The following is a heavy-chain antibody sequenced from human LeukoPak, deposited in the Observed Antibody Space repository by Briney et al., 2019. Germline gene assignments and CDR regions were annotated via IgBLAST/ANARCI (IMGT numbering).Heavy chain of an antibody. CDR1: GGSFSGYY. CDR3: ARDYYSSGWYDY. CDR2: VNHSGST. V-gene: IGHV4-34*01. Sequence: SETLSLTCAVYGGSFSGYYWSWIRQPPGKGLEWIGEVNHSGSTNYNPSLKSRVTISVDTSKKQFSLKLSSVTAADTAVYYCARDYYSSGWYDYWGQGTLVTVSS. D-gene: IGHD6-19*01. J-gene: IGHJ4*02.